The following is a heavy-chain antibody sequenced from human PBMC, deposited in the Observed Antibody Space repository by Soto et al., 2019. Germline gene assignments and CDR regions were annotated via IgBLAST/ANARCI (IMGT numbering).Heavy chain of an antibody. CDR3: ARLAYSSGWYQGYYYMDV. Sequence: KPSETLSLTCTVSGGSISSSSCYWGWIRQPPGKGLEWIGSIYYSGSTYYNPSLKSRVTISVDTSKNQFSLKLSSVTAADTAVYYCARLAYSSGWYQGYYYMDVWGKGTTVTVSS. CDR1: GGSISSSSCY. V-gene: IGHV4-39*01. CDR2: IYYSGST. D-gene: IGHD6-19*01. J-gene: IGHJ6*03.